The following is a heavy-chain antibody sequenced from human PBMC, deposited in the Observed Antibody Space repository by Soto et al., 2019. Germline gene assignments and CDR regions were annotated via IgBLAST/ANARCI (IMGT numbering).Heavy chain of an antibody. CDR3: ARGKVSEYSIGCYGGYYYYYGRDV. CDR2: INHSGST. CDR1: GGSFSGYY. V-gene: IGHV4-34*01. D-gene: IGHD6-19*01. Sequence: PSETLSLTCAAYGGSFSGYYWSWIRQTPRKGLEWIGEINHSGSTNYNPSLKSRVTISVDTSKNQFSLKLSSVNAADTAVYYCARGKVSEYSIGCYGGYYYYYGRDVWRQGTTSTVSS. J-gene: IGHJ6*02.